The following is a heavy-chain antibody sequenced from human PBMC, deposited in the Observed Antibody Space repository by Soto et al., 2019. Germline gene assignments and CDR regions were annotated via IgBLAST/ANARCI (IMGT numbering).Heavy chain of an antibody. D-gene: IGHD2-15*01. CDR2: INHSGST. CDR3: APLSVSLSGPYGIHV. CDR1: GGSFSGYY. J-gene: IGHJ6*02. V-gene: IGHV4-34*01. Sequence: SETLSLTCAVYGGSFSGYYWSWIRQPPGKGLEWIGEINHSGSTNYNPSLKSRVTLSVDTSKNQFSVRLNSVTASDTAVYYCAPLSVSLSGPYGIHVWGQGTTVTVSS.